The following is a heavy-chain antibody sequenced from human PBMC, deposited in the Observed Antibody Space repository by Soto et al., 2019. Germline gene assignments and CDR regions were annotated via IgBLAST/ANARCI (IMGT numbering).Heavy chain of an antibody. CDR2: INPNSGGT. CDR1: GYTFTGCN. D-gene: IGHD3-22*01. Sequence: ASLKVSCKASGYTFTGCNMHRVRQAPGQGLEWMGWINPNSGGTNYAQKCQGWVTMTRDTSISTAYMELSRLRSDDTAVYYCARSPAPLSYDSSGYYQVWGQGTLVTVSS. CDR3: ARSPAPLSYDSSGYYQV. V-gene: IGHV1-2*04. J-gene: IGHJ4*02.